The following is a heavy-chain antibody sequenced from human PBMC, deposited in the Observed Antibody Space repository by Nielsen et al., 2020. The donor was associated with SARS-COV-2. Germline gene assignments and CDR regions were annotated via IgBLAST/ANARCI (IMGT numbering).Heavy chain of an antibody. Sequence: GESLKISCTASGFIFSSYGMSWVRQASGKGLEWVSAIRGSGGSTYYADSVKGRFTISRDKSKNTLYVLMNSLRAEDTAIYYCAKMSPPGIAVGTAEYFQHWGQGTLVTVSS. D-gene: IGHD6-19*01. CDR1: GFIFSSYG. CDR3: AKMSPPGIAVGTAEYFQH. J-gene: IGHJ1*01. V-gene: IGHV3-23*01. CDR2: IRGSGGST.